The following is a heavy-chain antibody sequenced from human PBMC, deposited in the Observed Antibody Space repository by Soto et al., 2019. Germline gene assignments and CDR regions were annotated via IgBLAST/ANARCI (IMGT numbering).Heavy chain of an antibody. CDR3: AKGYRSIGAAGPGTN. CDR1: GFTFDNYV. Sequence: EVQLVESGGGLVQPGRSLRLSCAASGFTFDNYVMHWVRQAPGKGLEWVSSISWNSGTIGYADSVKGRFTISRDNAKNSLYLQMNSLRAEDTALYYCAKGYRSIGAAGPGTNWGQGTLVTVSS. D-gene: IGHD6-13*01. CDR2: ISWNSGTI. J-gene: IGHJ4*02. V-gene: IGHV3-9*01.